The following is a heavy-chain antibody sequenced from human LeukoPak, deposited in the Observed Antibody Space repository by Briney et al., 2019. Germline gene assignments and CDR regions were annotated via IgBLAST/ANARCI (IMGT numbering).Heavy chain of an antibody. Sequence: SETLSLTCTVSGGSISSSSYYWGWIRQPPGTGLEWIGNIYYSGSTYYSPSLKSRVTISVDTSKNQFSLKLSSVTAADTAVYYCARHPIVVAGTTVDYWGQGTLVTVSS. V-gene: IGHV4-39*01. J-gene: IGHJ4*02. CDR2: IYYSGST. D-gene: IGHD6-13*01. CDR3: ARHPIVVAGTTVDY. CDR1: GGSISSSSYY.